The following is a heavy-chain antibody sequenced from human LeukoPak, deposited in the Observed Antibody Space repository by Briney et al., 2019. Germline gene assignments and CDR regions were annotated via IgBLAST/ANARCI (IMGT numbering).Heavy chain of an antibody. D-gene: IGHD3-22*01. CDR3: ARMTYDSSGRDFDY. V-gene: IGHV1-2*02. CDR1: GYTFTGYY. J-gene: IGHJ4*02. Sequence: ASVKVSCKASGYTFTGYYMHWVRQAPGQGLEWMGWINPNSGGTNYAQKFQGRVTMTRDTSISTAYMELRSLRSDDTAVYYCARMTYDSSGRDFDYWGQGTLVTVSS. CDR2: INPNSGGT.